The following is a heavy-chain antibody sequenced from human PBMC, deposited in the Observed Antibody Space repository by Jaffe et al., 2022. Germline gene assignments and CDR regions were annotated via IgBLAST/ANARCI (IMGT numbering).Heavy chain of an antibody. Sequence: EVQLLESGGGLVQPGGSLRLSCAASGFTFSSYAMSWVRQAPGKGLEWVSAISGSGGSTYYADSVKGRFTISRDNSKNTLYLQMNSLRAEDTAVYYCAKDLLFPTGRTVRDFLDFFLSPFSGAFDIWGQGTMVTVSS. J-gene: IGHJ3*02. CDR3: AKDLLFPTGRTVRDFLDFFLSPFSGAFDI. D-gene: IGHD3-3*01. V-gene: IGHV3-23*01. CDR1: GFTFSSYA. CDR2: ISGSGGST.